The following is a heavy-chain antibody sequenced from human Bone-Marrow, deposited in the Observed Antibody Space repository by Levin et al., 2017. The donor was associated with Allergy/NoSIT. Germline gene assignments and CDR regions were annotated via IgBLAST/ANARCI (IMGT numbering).Heavy chain of an antibody. D-gene: IGHD3-10*01. CDR1: GDNVSSNSGV. Sequence: KTSETLSLTCVVSGDNVSSNSGVWNWIRQSPLRGLEWMGRTYYSSQWYTEYSESLRSRITIKSDTSKNQISLTLNSVTPEDTAVYSCARDESARGGNWFHRWGQGTLVTVSS. CDR3: ARDESARGGNWFHR. J-gene: IGHJ5*02. V-gene: IGHV6-1*01. CDR2: TYYSSQWYT.